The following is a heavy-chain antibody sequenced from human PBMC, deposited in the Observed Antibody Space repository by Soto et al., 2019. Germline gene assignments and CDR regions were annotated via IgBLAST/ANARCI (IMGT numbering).Heavy chain of an antibody. V-gene: IGHV1-18*01. CDR2: ISGYNGNT. J-gene: IGHJ6*02. CDR3: AREGPAPYYYYGMDV. Sequence: QVQLVQSGGEVKKPGASVKVSCKTSGYSFTTYGISWMRQAPGQGLEWMGWISGYNGNTNYAQKSQGRVTRTTDTSTSTAYMELRSLRSDDTAVYYCAREGPAPYYYYGMDVWGQGSTVAVSS. CDR1: GYSFTTYG.